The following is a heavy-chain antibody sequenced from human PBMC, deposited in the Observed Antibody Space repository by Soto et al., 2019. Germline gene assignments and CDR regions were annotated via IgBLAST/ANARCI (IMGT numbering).Heavy chain of an antibody. D-gene: IGHD6-19*01. CDR3: ASSSRYSSGWPRVDY. V-gene: IGHV1-69*13. J-gene: IGHJ4*02. CDR2: IIPIFGTA. CDR1: GGTFSSYA. Sequence: SVKVSCKASGGTFSSYAISWVRQAPGQGLEWMGGIIPIFGTANYAQKFQGRVTITADESTSTAYMELSSLRSEDTAVYYCASSSRYSSGWPRVDYWGQGTLVTVSS.